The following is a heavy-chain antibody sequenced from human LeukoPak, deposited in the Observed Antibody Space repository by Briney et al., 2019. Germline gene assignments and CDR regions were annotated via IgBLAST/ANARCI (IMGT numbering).Heavy chain of an antibody. V-gene: IGHV3-7*01. Sequence: GGSLRLSCAASGFSFSRHWMSWARQAPGKGLEWVANIKQDGSEKYYVDSVKGRFTISRDNAQNSLHLQMNSLRAEDTAVYYCARAPRRGVMDVWGKATTVSVSP. D-gene: IGHD3-10*01. CDR2: IKQDGSEK. J-gene: IGHJ6*04. CDR3: ARAPRRGVMDV. CDR1: GFSFSRHW.